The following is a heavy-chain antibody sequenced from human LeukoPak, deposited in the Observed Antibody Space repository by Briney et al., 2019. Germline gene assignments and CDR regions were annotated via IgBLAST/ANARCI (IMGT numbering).Heavy chain of an antibody. J-gene: IGHJ4*02. CDR2: IYPGDFDI. Sequence: GESLKISCKGSGNSFTSYRIGWVRQMPGKGLEWMGIIYPGDFDIRYSPSFQGQVTISADKSISTAYLQWSSLKASDTAMYYCARRGGYFEFDYWGQGTLVTVSS. D-gene: IGHD5-12*01. CDR3: ARRGGYFEFDY. V-gene: IGHV5-51*01. CDR1: GNSFTSYR.